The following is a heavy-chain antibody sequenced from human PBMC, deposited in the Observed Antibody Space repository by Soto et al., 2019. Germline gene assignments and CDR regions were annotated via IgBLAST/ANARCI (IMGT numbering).Heavy chain of an antibody. V-gene: IGHV3-30-3*01. CDR2: ISYDGSNK. CDR3: ARPLWRDDYNGGYFDL. CDR1: GFTFSSYA. Sequence: QVQLVESGGGVVQPGRSLRLSCAASGFTFSSYAMHWVRQVPGKGLEWVAVISYDGSNKYYADSVKGRFTISRDNSKNTLYLERNSLRAEDTVVYYCARPLWRDDYNGGYFDLWGRGTLVTVSS. D-gene: IGHD4-4*01. J-gene: IGHJ2*01.